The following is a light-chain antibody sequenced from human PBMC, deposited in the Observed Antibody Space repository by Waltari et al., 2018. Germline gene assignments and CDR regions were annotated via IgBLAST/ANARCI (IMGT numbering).Light chain of an antibody. CDR1: SRDIGGYIS. V-gene: IGLV2-14*03. CDR3: SSYAGSSTVV. Sequence: QSALTQPASVSGSPGPSITISCTGTSRDIGGYISFSWYQQHPDTAPKLILYDVTKRPSGVSHRFSASKSGNTASLSISGLQADDEAVYHCSSYAGSSTVVFGGGTKLTVL. CDR2: DVT. J-gene: IGLJ2*01.